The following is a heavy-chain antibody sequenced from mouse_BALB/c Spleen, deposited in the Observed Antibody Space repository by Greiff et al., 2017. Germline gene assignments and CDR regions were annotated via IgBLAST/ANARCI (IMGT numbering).Heavy chain of an antibody. CDR3: ARQSGGYYFDY. Sequence: DVMLVESGGGLVQPGGSRKLSCAASGFTFSSYGMSWVRQTPDKRLEWVATISSGGSYTYYPDSVKGRFTISRDNAKNTLYLQMSSLKSEDTAMYYCARQSGGYYFDYWGQGTTLTVSS. D-gene: IGHD1-1*02. V-gene: IGHV5-6*03. CDR2: ISSGGSYT. J-gene: IGHJ2*01. CDR1: GFTFSSYG.